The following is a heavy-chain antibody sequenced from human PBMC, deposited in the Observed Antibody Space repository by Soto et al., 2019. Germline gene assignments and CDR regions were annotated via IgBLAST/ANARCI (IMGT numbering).Heavy chain of an antibody. D-gene: IGHD3-22*01. V-gene: IGHV5-51*01. CDR1: GDRFTSYW. CDR3: ASADSSVNYYGMDV. CDR2: IYPGDSDT. Sequence: PVESLKISWQGSGDRFTSYWIGWVRQLPGKGLEWMGIIYPGDSDTRYSPSFQGQVTISADKSISTAYLQWSSLKASDTAMYYCASADSSVNYYGMDVWGQGTTVTVSS. J-gene: IGHJ6*02.